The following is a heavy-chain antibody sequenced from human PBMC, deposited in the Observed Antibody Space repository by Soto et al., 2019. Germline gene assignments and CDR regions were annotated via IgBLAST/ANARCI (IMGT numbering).Heavy chain of an antibody. V-gene: IGHV4-59*11. CDR1: GGSSTNPF. CDR2: ISSYSGST. Sequence: QVQLQESGPGLVKPSETLSLTCTVSGGSSTNPFWRWIRQSPGKGLEWIGFISSYSGSTSYNPSLKSRVNLSVDTSKSQFSLKLSSVTAAETSVYYRAIMIGDPVLIFEYWGQGTLVTVSS. D-gene: IGHD3-22*01. J-gene: IGHJ4*02. CDR3: AIMIGDPVLIFEY.